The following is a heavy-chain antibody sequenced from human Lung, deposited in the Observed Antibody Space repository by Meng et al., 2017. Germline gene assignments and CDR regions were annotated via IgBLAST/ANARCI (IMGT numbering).Heavy chain of an antibody. J-gene: IGHJ4*02. CDR3: ARGGVTTDD. D-gene: IGHD4-17*01. V-gene: IGHV3-74*01. CDR2: ITGDGSST. CDR1: GFSFSTHW. Sequence: VQVVVCGGCLLQPGGSRRLSCAASGFSFSTHWMHWVRQAPGKGLEWVSRITGDGSSTIYADSVQGRFTMSRDNAKNTLSLQMNSLRAEDTAVYYCARGGVTTDDWGQGTLVTVSS.